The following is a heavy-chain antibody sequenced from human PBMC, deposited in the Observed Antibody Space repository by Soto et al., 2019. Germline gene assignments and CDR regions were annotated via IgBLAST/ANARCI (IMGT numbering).Heavy chain of an antibody. D-gene: IGHD5-12*01. J-gene: IGHJ4*02. CDR3: AREGSYSAYNFAHGIQLWSFDF. CDR2: IFSSGST. V-gene: IGHV4-4*07. Sequence: SETLSLTCTVSGGSINTFYWSWVRQPAGKGLEWIGRIFSSGSTSFNPSFESRVAMSVDTSKNHFSLNLSSVTAADMAVYYCAREGSYSAYNFAHGIQLWSFDFWGQGALVTVSS. CDR1: GGSINTFY.